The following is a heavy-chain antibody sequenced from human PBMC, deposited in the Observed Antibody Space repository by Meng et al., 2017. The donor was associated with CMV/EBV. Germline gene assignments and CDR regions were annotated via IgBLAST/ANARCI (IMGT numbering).Heavy chain of an antibody. D-gene: IGHD3-22*01. J-gene: IGHJ3*02. Sequence: ASVKVSCKASGYTFTSYAMHWVRQAPGQRLEWMGWSNAGNGNTKYSQEFQGRVTITRDTSASTAYMELSSLRSEDTAVYYCARAAEYYYDTGGYRPDGFDIWGQGTMVTVSS. CDR2: SNAGNGNT. CDR3: ARAAEYYYDTGGYRPDGFDI. CDR1: GYTFTSYA. V-gene: IGHV1-3*02.